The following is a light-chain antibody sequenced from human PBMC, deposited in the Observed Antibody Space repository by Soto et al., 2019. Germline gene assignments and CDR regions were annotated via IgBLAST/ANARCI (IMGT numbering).Light chain of an antibody. V-gene: IGKV3-15*01. J-gene: IGKJ5*01. CDR2: DAS. Sequence: EIVMTQSPATLSVSPGESATLSCRASQSVSSNLAWHQQKPGQAPRILMYDASTRATGISARFSGSGSGTEFTLTISSLQSEDFAVYHCQQYNNWPITFGQGTRLEIK. CDR1: QSVSSN. CDR3: QQYNNWPIT.